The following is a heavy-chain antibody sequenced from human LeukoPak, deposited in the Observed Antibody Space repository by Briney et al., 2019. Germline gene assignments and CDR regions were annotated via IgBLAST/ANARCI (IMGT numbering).Heavy chain of an antibody. D-gene: IGHD3-22*01. CDR2: ISAYNGNT. V-gene: IGHV1-18*01. CDR3: AREYYYDSSGYWFDP. CDR1: GYTFTSYG. Sequence: ASVKVSCKASGYTFTSYGISWVRQAPGQGLEWMGWISAYNGNTNYAQKLQGRVTMTTDTSTSTAYMELRSLRSDDTAVYYCAREYYYDSSGYWFDPWGQGTLVTVSS. J-gene: IGHJ5*02.